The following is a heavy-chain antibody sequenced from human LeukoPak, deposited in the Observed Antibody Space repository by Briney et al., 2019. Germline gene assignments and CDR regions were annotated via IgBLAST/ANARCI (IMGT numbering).Heavy chain of an antibody. CDR1: GGSFSGYY. J-gene: IGHJ5*02. V-gene: IGHV4-34*01. D-gene: IGHD6-13*01. Sequence: SETLSLTCAVYGGSFSGYYWSWIRQPPGKGLEWIGETNHSGSTNYNPSLKSRVTISVDTSKNRFSLKLSSVTAADTAVYYCARRKSQKYSSSWSGWFDPWGQGTLVTVSS. CDR2: TNHSGST. CDR3: ARRKSQKYSSSWSGWFDP.